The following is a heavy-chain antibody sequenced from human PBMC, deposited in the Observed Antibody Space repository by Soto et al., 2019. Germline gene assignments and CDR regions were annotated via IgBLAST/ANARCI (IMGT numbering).Heavy chain of an antibody. D-gene: IGHD2-2*03. Sequence: SETLSLTCTVSGGSVNSNSYSWGWIRQSPGKGLEWIGTIYSSETTHYNPSLRSRVTISVDTSMNEFSLSLRSVTAADTAVYYCGRLNGYCPSTGCHGYYGMDVWGQGTTVT. CDR1: GGSVNSNSYS. V-gene: IGHV4-39*01. CDR2: IYSSETT. J-gene: IGHJ6*01. CDR3: GRLNGYCPSTGCHGYYGMDV.